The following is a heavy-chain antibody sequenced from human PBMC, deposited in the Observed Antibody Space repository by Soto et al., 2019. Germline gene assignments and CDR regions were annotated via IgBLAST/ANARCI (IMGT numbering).Heavy chain of an antibody. J-gene: IGHJ4*02. CDR2: VYYTGST. CDR1: GGSISGSY. CDR3: ARSVAVPGAHIDY. D-gene: IGHD6-19*01. Sequence: SETLSLTCIVSGGSISGSYWSWIRQSSGKGLEWLGYVYYTGSTNYSPSLRSRVSISVDTSKNEFSLRLSSVTAADTAVYFCARSVAVPGAHIDYWGQGTQVTVSS. V-gene: IGHV4-59*01.